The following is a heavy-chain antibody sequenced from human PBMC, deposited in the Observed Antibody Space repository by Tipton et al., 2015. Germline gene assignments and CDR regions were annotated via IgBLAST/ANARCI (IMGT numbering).Heavy chain of an antibody. Sequence: TLSLTCAVSAYSISTDYYWVWIRQPPGKGLEWIGTISHSGSTYYNPSLKSRVTISADTSRNQFSLRLSSVTVADTAVYYCARARGRHGGLFDSWGQGTLVIVSS. CDR1: AYSISTDYY. D-gene: IGHD4-23*01. V-gene: IGHV4-38-2*01. J-gene: IGHJ4*02. CDR2: ISHSGST. CDR3: ARARGRHGGLFDS.